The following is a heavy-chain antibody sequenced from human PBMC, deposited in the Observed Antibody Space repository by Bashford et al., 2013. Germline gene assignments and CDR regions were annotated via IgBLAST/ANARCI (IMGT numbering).Heavy chain of an antibody. CDR3: ARDGEFSRKYMDV. CDR2: IDHSGST. CDR1: GGSLSPFS. J-gene: IGHJ6*02. Sequence: SETLSLTCAVSGGSLSPFSWSWIRQFPTKGLEWLGEIDHSGSTTYNPSLKGRVTFSLDTSTKQFSLKLNSVTAEDTAVYYCARDGEFSRKYMDVWGQGTTVTVSS. D-gene: IGHD3-10*01. V-gene: IGHV4-34*01.